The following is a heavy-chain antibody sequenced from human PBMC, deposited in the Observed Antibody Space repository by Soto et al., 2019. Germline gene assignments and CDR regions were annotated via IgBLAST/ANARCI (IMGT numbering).Heavy chain of an antibody. D-gene: IGHD6-13*01. V-gene: IGHV1-8*01. CDR2: MNPNSGNT. CDR1: GYTFTSYD. J-gene: IGHJ6*02. Sequence: ASVKVSCKASGYTFTSYDINWVRQATGQGLEWMGWMNPNSGNTGYAQKFQGRVTMTRNTSISTAYMELSSLRSEDTAVYYCARSIAAAALNYYGMDVWGQGTTVTVSS. CDR3: ARSIAAAALNYYGMDV.